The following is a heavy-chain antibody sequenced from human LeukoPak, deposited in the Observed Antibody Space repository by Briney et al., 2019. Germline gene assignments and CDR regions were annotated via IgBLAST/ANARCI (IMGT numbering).Heavy chain of an antibody. J-gene: IGHJ3*02. V-gene: IGHV4-4*02. Sequence: SETLSLNCAVSGGSISSSNWWSWVRQPPGKGLEWIGEIYHSGSTNYNPSLKSRVTISVDKSKNQFSLKLSSVTAADTAVYYCARGGCSSTSCYAYAFDIWGQGTMVTVSS. CDR3: ARGGCSSTSCYAYAFDI. CDR2: IYHSGST. D-gene: IGHD2-2*01. CDR1: GGSISSSNW.